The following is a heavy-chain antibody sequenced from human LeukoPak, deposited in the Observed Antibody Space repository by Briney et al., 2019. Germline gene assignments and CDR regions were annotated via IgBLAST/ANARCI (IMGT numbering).Heavy chain of an antibody. D-gene: IGHD3-22*01. J-gene: IGHJ4*02. CDR1: GFTFTTYW. CDR2: IRQDGSKK. CDR3: ARVPPYYYDSSGSYTGYYFDY. V-gene: IGHV3-7*01. Sequence: VQPGGSLRLSCAASGFTFTTYWMSWVRQAPGKGLEWVANIRQDGSKKHYVDSVKGRFTISRDNAENSLFLQMNSLRVEDTAVYYCARVPPYYYDSSGSYTGYYFDYWGQGTLVTVSS.